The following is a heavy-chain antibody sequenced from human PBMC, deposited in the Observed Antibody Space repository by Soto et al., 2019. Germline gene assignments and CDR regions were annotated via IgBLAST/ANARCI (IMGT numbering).Heavy chain of an antibody. D-gene: IGHD6-13*01. J-gene: IGHJ6*02. CDR2: IIPIFGTA. CDR1: AGTFSSYA. V-gene: IGHV1-69*01. CDR3: ARGSSSRPRYYYYGMDV. Sequence: QVQLVQSGAEVKKPGSSVKVSCKASAGTFSSYAISWVRQAPGQGLEWMGGIIPIFGTANYAQKFQGRVTITADESTSTAYMELSSLRSEDTAVYYCARGSSSRPRYYYYGMDVWGQGTTVTVSS.